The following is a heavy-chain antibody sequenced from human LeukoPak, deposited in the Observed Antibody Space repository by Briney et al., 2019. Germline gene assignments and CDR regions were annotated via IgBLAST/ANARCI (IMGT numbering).Heavy chain of an antibody. CDR2: IYYSGST. Sequence: SETLSLTCTVSGGSISSYYWSWIRQPPGKGLEWIGYIYYSGSTNYNPSLKSRVTIPVDTSKNQFSLKLSSVTAADTAVYYCARGNFYDPFGYWGQGTLVTVSS. CDR1: GGSISSYY. J-gene: IGHJ4*02. V-gene: IGHV4-59*01. D-gene: IGHD5/OR15-5a*01. CDR3: ARGNFYDPFGY.